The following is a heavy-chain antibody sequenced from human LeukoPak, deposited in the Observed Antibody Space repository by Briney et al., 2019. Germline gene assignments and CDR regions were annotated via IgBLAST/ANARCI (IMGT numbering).Heavy chain of an antibody. D-gene: IGHD1-26*01. CDR1: GFTFSSSW. CDR2: MNSDGTTT. J-gene: IGHJ4*02. CDR3: TTAGSYRFDF. Sequence: PGGSLRLSCAASGFTFSSSWMHWVRQAPGEGLVWVSRMNSDGTTTNYADSVQGRFTISRDNARNTLFLQMNSLRADDTAVYYCTTAGSYRFDFWGQGTLVTVSS. V-gene: IGHV3-74*01.